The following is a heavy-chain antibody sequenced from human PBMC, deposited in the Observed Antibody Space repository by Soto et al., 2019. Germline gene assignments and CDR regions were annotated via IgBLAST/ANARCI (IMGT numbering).Heavy chain of an antibody. J-gene: IGHJ5*02. CDR3: ARRDRSGFSYWLDT. Sequence: SETLSLTCTVSGGSISDGYYWTWIRQHPGKGLEWIGSISASGSTSYNPSLKSRLTVSVDKSKNQFSLNLRSVTAADTAVYYCARRDRSGFSYWLDTRGQATLVSLSS. CDR2: ISASGST. CDR1: GGSISDGYY. D-gene: IGHD3-22*01. V-gene: IGHV4-31*03.